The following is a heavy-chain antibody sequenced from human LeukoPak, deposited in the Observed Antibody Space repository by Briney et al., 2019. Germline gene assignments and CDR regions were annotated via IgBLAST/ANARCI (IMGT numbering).Heavy chain of an antibody. J-gene: IGHJ4*02. D-gene: IGHD3-9*01. CDR1: GFTFNIYA. CDR2: ISGSGGAT. Sequence: GSLRLSCAASGFTFNIYAMNWVRQAPGKGLEWVSAISGSGGATYSADSVKGRFTISRDNSKNTLYLQMNSLRAEDTAVYYCAKAQDILTGYGNFDYWGQGTLVTVSS. CDR3: AKAQDILTGYGNFDY. V-gene: IGHV3-23*01.